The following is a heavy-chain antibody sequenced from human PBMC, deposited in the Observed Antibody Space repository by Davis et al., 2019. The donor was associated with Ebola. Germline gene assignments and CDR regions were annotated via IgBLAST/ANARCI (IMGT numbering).Heavy chain of an antibody. CDR3: AKGTVIRYFDY. CDR1: GFTFDDYA. J-gene: IGHJ4*02. D-gene: IGHD2-21*01. V-gene: IGHV3-9*01. Sequence: SLKISCAASGFTFDDYAMHWVRQAPGKGLEWVSGISWNSGSIGYADSVKGRFTISRDNAKNSLYLQMNSLRTEDTALYYCAKGTVIRYFDYWGQGTLVTVSS. CDR2: ISWNSGSI.